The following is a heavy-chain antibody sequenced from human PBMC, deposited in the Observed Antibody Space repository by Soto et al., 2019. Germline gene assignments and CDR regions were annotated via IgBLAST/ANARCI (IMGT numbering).Heavy chain of an antibody. V-gene: IGHV3-23*01. Sequence: EVQLLESGGGLVQPGGSLRLSCAASGFTLSNYGMNWVRQAPGKGLEWVTGISGSDGSTYYADSVKGRFTLSRDSSKNTLYLQMNTLRAEDTAVYYCAKDKYDDWGQGTLVTVSS. J-gene: IGHJ4*02. CDR3: AKDKYDD. CDR1: GFTLSNYG. D-gene: IGHD3-16*01. CDR2: ISGSDGST.